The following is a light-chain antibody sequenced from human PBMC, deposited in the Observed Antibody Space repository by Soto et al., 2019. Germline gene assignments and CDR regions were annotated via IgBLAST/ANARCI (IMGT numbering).Light chain of an antibody. Sequence: QSVLTQPDSVSGSPGQSITICCTGTSXDVGGYNYVSWYQQHPGKAPKLMIYEVSNRPSGVSNRFSGSKSGNTASLTISGLQAEDEADYYCSSYTSSSTHYVFGTGTKVTVL. CDR2: EVS. J-gene: IGLJ1*01. CDR1: SXDVGGYNY. V-gene: IGLV2-14*01. CDR3: SSYTSSSTHYV.